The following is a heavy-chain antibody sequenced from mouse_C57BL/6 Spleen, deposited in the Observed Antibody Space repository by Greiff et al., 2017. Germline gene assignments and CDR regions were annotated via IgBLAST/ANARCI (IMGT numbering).Heavy chain of an antibody. J-gene: IGHJ3*01. CDR3: ARSGEGFDY. CDR1: GYTFTSYW. CDR2: IDPSDSYT. V-gene: IGHV1-69*01. Sequence: VQLQQPGAELVMPGASVKLSCKASGYTFTSYWMHWVKQRPGQGLEWIGEIDPSDSYTNYNQKFKGKSTMTVDKSSSTAYMQLSSLTSEDSAVYYCARSGEGFDYWGQGTLVTVSA.